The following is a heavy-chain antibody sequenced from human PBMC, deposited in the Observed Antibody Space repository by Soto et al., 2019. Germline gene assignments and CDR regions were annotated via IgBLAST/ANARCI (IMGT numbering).Heavy chain of an antibody. Sequence: QVQLQQWGAGLLKPSETLSLTCAVNGGSLTGYYWSWIRQPPGKGLEWIGEIKDGGSTNYSPSLGSRVSISADTSKNQFSRRLHSVTAADTAVYFCARGQEGIVATHWDQGTLVTVSS. J-gene: IGHJ4*02. CDR3: ARGQEGIVATH. V-gene: IGHV4-34*01. CDR1: GGSLTGYY. CDR2: IKDGGST. D-gene: IGHD5-12*01.